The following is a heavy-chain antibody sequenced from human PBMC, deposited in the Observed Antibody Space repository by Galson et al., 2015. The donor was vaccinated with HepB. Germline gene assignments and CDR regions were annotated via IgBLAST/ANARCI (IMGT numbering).Heavy chain of an antibody. Sequence: SVKVSCKASGGTFSSYAISWVRQAPGQGLEWMGGIIPIFGTANYAQKFQGRVTITADESTSTAYMELSSLRSEDTAVYYCARDQGGRGWLRFPPPLPGHYYGMDVWGQGTTVTVSS. CDR2: IIPIFGTA. V-gene: IGHV1-69*13. CDR1: GGTFSSYA. D-gene: IGHD5-12*01. CDR3: ARDQGGRGWLRFPPPLPGHYYGMDV. J-gene: IGHJ6*02.